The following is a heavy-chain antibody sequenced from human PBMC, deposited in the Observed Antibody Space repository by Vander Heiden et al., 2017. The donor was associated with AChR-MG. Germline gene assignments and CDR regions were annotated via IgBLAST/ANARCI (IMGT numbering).Heavy chain of an antibody. J-gene: IGHJ5*02. CDR3: TNLGA. CDR1: GFTFSSYN. Sequence: QVHLEESGGGVVQPGRSLSLSCVGSGFTFSSYNIHWVRQSPDKGLEWVALIYYDGVTKYYADSVKGRFTISRDNSKNTLYLQMNSLRAEDTAVYYCTNLGAWGQGTLVTVSS. CDR2: IYYDGVTK. V-gene: IGHV3-33*06.